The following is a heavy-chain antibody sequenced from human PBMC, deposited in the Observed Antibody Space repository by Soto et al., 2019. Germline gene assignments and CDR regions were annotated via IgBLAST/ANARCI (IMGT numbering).Heavy chain of an antibody. J-gene: IGHJ4*02. CDR1: GGAIRGYY. CDR2: MHTSGST. D-gene: IGHD2-2*01. V-gene: IGHV4-4*07. CDR3: VRASMPKADFES. Sequence: SETLSLTCTVSGGAIRGYYWSWIRQPAGMGLEWIGRMHTSGSTKYSPSLKSRVTISVDMSKNQISLKLTPVTAAGTALYYCVRASMPKADFESSCQGTLVTLSS.